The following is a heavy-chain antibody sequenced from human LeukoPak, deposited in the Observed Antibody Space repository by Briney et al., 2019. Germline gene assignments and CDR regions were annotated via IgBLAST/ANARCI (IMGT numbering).Heavy chain of an antibody. CDR1: GYTFTGYY. D-gene: IGHD4-17*01. V-gene: IGHV1-2*02. Sequence: ASVKVSCKASGYTFTGYYLHWVRQAPGQGLEWMGWINPHSGGTEYAQRFQGRVTMTRDTSIDTAYMELSRLRYDDTAVYYCVRLAENHYGAPDHWYLDLWGRGTLVTVSS. J-gene: IGHJ2*01. CDR2: INPHSGGT. CDR3: VRLAENHYGAPDHWYLDL.